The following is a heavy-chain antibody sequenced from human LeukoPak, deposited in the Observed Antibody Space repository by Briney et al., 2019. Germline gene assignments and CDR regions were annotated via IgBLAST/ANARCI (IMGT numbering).Heavy chain of an antibody. CDR1: GFTFSSYG. CDR2: ISHDGSNK. CDR3: AKDPRGRIGLFDY. J-gene: IGHJ4*02. D-gene: IGHD3-16*01. V-gene: IGHV3-30*18. Sequence: GGSLRLSCAASGFTFSSYGMHWVRQAPGKGLEWVAVISHDGSNKYYADSVKGRFTISRDNSKNTLYLQMNSLRAEDTAVYYCAKDPRGRIGLFDYWGQGTLVTVSS.